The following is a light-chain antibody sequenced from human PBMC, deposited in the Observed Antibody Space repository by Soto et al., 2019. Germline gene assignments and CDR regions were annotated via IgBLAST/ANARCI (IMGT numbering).Light chain of an antibody. Sequence: QSVLTQPPSVSGAPGQRVTLSCTGNSSNLGAGYDVHWYQQLPGAAPKLVIFGNRNRPSGVPERFSGSKSGNTASLTISGLQAEDEADYYCCSYAGSSTLVFGGGTKLTVL. V-gene: IGLV1-40*01. CDR3: CSYAGSSTLV. CDR2: GNR. J-gene: IGLJ2*01. CDR1: SSNLGAGYD.